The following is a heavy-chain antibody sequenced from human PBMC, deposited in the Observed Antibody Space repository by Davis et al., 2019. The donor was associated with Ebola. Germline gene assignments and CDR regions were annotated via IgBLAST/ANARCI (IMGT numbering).Heavy chain of an antibody. CDR3: VRVSRNIATGWYRFDAFDI. Sequence: GESLKISCAASGFTFSSYVMSWVRQAPGKGLEWVSTVDESGGSPHYADSVKGRFTISRDNSKNTLHLQMNSLRAEDTAIYYCVRVSRNIATGWYRFDAFDIWGQGTLVTVSS. CDR1: GFTFSSYV. V-gene: IGHV3-23*01. J-gene: IGHJ3*02. CDR2: VDESGGSP. D-gene: IGHD6-19*01.